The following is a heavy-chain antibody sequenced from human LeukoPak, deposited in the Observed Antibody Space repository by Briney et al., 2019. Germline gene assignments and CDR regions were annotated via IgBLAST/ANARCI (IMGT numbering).Heavy chain of an antibody. CDR2: IIPILGIA. J-gene: IGHJ4*02. Sequence: SVKVSCKASGGTFSSYAISWVRQAPGQGLEWMGRIIPILGIANYAQKFQGRVTITADKSTSTAYMELSSLRSEDTAVYYCARGLDYYDDSSGYSSGIDYWGQGTLVTVSS. CDR3: ARGLDYYDDSSGYSSGIDY. V-gene: IGHV1-69*04. D-gene: IGHD3-22*01. CDR1: GGTFSSYA.